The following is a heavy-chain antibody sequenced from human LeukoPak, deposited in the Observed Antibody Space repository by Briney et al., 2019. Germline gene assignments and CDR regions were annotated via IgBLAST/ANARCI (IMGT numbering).Heavy chain of an antibody. CDR3: VQNIPGTIEH. CDR2: INYSGST. J-gene: IGHJ1*01. V-gene: IGHV4-39*01. D-gene: IGHD1-7*01. CDR1: GGSVSSTTYY. Sequence: PSETLSLTCTVSGGSVSSTTYYWSWIRQPPGKGLEWIASINYSGSTYYNPSLKSRVTISVDTSKSQFSLRLSSVTAADTAVYYCVQNIPGTIEHWGQGTLVTVSS.